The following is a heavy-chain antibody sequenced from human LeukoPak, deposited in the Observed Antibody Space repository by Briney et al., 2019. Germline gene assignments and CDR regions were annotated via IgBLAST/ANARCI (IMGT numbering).Heavy chain of an antibody. CDR1: GFTVSSNY. CDR3: ARDPMVRGAIVVTCLDC. J-gene: IGHJ4*02. CDR2: IYSGGST. Sequence: GGSLRLSCAASGFTVSSNYMSWVRQAPGKGLEWVSVIYSGGSTYYADSVKGRFTISRDNSKNTLYLQMNSLRAEDTAVYYCARDPMVRGAIVVTCLDCWGQGTLVTVSS. D-gene: IGHD3-10*01. V-gene: IGHV3-53*01.